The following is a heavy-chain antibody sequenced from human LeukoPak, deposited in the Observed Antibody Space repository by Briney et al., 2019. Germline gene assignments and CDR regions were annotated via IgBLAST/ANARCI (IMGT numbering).Heavy chain of an antibody. D-gene: IGHD3-9*01. Sequence: GGSLRLSRVAPGFSVSSYAMSWVPQTPGKGLEWVSGISGSGISTNYADSVKGRFTISRDKSKNTLYLQMNSLRVEDTAVYYCARAQYSDILTGPSDYWGQGTLVTVSS. CDR3: ARAQYSDILTGPSDY. V-gene: IGHV3-23*01. CDR1: GFSVSSYA. CDR2: ISGSGIST. J-gene: IGHJ4*02.